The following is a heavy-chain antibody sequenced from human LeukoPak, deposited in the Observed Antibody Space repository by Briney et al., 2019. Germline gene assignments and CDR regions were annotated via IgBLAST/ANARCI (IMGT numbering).Heavy chain of an antibody. CDR1: GYTFSAYY. Sequence: ASVKVSCKASGYTFSAYYLHWVRQAPGQGLEWMGWINPNSGATNYVQKFQGRVTMTRDTSISTAYMELSRLRSSDTAVYYCARAITYYSDSNGYEDYWGQGTLVTVSS. V-gene: IGHV1-2*02. CDR2: INPNSGAT. CDR3: ARAITYYSDSNGYEDY. J-gene: IGHJ4*02. D-gene: IGHD3-22*01.